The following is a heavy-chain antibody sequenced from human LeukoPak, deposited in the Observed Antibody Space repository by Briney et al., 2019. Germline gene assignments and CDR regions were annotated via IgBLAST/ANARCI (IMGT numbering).Heavy chain of an antibody. V-gene: IGHV4-30-4*08. CDR1: GGSISSGDYY. D-gene: IGHD3-16*01. J-gene: IGHJ6*03. Sequence: SETLSLTCTVSGGSISSGDYYWSWIRQPPGKGLEWIGYIYYSGSTYYNPSLKSRVTISVDTSKNQFSLKLSSVTAADTAVYYCARGRRSVQRVAGGYYYYMDVWGKGTTVTVSS. CDR2: IYYSGST. CDR3: ARGRRSVQRVAGGYYYYMDV.